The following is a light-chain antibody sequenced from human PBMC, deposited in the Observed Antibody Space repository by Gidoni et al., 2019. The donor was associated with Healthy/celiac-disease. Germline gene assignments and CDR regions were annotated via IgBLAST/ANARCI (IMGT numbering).Light chain of an antibody. CDR2: EVS. CDR1: SSDVGSYNL. CDR3: CSYAGSSSHVV. J-gene: IGLJ2*01. Sequence: QSALTQPASVSGSPGQSITISCTGTSSDVGSYNLVSWYQQHPGKAPKLMIYEVSKRPSGVSNRFSGPKSGNTASLTISGLQAEDEADYYCCSYAGSSSHVVFGGGTKLTVL. V-gene: IGLV2-23*02.